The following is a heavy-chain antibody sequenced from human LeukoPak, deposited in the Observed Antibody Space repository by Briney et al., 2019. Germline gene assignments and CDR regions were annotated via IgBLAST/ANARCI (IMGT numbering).Heavy chain of an antibody. CDR3: ARQGTLNFDY. CDR1: GGSISSYY. Sequence: SETPSLTCTVSGGSISSYYWSWIRQPPGKGLEWIGYIYYSGSTNYNPSLKSRVTISVDTSKNQFSLKLSSVTAADTAVYYCARQGTLNFDYWGQGTLVTVSS. CDR2: IYYSGST. J-gene: IGHJ4*02. V-gene: IGHV4-59*08.